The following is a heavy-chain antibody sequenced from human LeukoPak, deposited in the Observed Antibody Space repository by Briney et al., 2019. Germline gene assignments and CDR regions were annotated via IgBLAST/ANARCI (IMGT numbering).Heavy chain of an antibody. Sequence: SETLSLTFPVSGYSNSSGYYRGWIRQPPGQGLEWIGSIYHSGSAYYNPSLNSRVTISVDTCKNPFSLQLSSVTAADTAVYYCARLAPAAKVRYYYMDVWGKGTTVTVSS. CDR3: ARLAPAAKVRYYYMDV. CDR1: GYSNSSGYY. V-gene: IGHV4-38-2*01. CDR2: IYHSGSA. D-gene: IGHD2-2*01. J-gene: IGHJ6*03.